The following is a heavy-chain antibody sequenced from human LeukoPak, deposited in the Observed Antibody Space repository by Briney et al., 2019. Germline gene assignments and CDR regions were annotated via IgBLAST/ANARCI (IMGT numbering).Heavy chain of an antibody. CDR2: IWYDGSNK. CDR1: GFTVSSNY. D-gene: IGHD2-15*01. CDR3: ARDPSYCSGGSCYYFDY. J-gene: IGHJ4*02. Sequence: GGSLRLSCAASGFTVSSNYMSWVRQAPGKGLEWVAVIWYDGSNKYYADSVKGRFTISRDNSKNTLYLQMNSLRAEDTAVYYCARDPSYCSGGSCYYFDYWGQGTLVTVSS. V-gene: IGHV3-33*08.